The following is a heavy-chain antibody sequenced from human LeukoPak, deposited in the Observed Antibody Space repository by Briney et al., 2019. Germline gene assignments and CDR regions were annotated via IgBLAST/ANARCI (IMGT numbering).Heavy chain of an antibody. CDR2: INPSGKNT. V-gene: IGHV1-46*01. D-gene: IGHD3-10*01. CDR1: GNTFTNDY. CDR3: ATDLPTGFGSSDY. J-gene: IGHJ4*02. Sequence: ASVKVSCKASGNTFTNDYMHWVRQAPGQGLEWMGLINPSGKNTIYAQKFQGRITVTRDTSTTTVCMELSRLTSEDTAMYYCATDLPTGFGSSDYWGQGTLVTVSS.